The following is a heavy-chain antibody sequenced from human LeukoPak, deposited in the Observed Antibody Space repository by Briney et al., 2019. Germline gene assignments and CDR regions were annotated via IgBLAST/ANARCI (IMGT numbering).Heavy chain of an antibody. J-gene: IGHJ5*02. CDR1: GGSISSYY. D-gene: IGHD3-3*01. V-gene: IGHV4-59*01. Sequence: SETLSLTCTVSGGSISSYYWSWLRQPPGKGMEWIGYIYYSGSNNYNTSLKSRVTISVDTSKNQFSLKLSSVTAADTAVYYCARGGYDFWSGSKNWFDPWGQGTLVTVSS. CDR3: ARGGYDFWSGSKNWFDP. CDR2: IYYSGSN.